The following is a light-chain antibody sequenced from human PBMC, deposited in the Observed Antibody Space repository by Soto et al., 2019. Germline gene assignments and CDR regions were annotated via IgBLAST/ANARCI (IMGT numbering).Light chain of an antibody. V-gene: IGKV1-5*03. CDR1: QSISGW. Sequence: DIQMTQSPSTLPASVGDRVTITCRASQSISGWLAWYQQKPGKAPKLLIYKASSRFSGSGSGTEFALTISSLQPDDFATYYCQQYSTCSRTFGQGTKLEI. CDR2: KAS. CDR3: QQYSTCSRT. J-gene: IGKJ2*01.